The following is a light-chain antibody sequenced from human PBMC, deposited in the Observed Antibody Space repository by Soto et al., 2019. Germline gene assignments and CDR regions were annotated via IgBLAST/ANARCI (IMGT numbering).Light chain of an antibody. CDR1: RSIDRW. J-gene: IGKJ5*01. CDR2: PAS. CDR3: QQRNIWPPVT. Sequence: DIQMTQSPSTLPASVGDRVTITCRASRSIDRWLAWYQKRPGKAPKILIYPASSLETGVPSRFSGSGSGTEFTLTISSLQSEDFAVYYCQQRNIWPPVTFGQGTRLEIK. V-gene: IGKV1-5*01.